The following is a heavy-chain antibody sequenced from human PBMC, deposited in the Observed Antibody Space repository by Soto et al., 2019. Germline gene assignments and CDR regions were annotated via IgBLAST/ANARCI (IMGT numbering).Heavy chain of an antibody. Sequence: EVQLVESGGALIQPGGSLRLSCAASGFTFSSYWMHWVRQAPGKGLVWVSRINSDGSVISYVDSVKGRFTISRDNAKNMLYLQMNSLRVDDTAVYYCTTITTWGQGTLVTVSS. D-gene: IGHD4-4*01. V-gene: IGHV3-74*01. CDR1: GFTFSSYW. CDR2: INSDGSVI. J-gene: IGHJ4*02. CDR3: TTITT.